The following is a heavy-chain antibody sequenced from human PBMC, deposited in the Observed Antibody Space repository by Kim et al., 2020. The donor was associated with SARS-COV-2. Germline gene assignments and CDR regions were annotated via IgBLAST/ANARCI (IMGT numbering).Heavy chain of an antibody. D-gene: IGHD6-6*01. CDR3: ARLHIGSSVDAFDI. J-gene: IGHJ3*02. Sequence: YGPPFKGQVTISADQSTSTAYLQWSSLKASDTAMYYCARLHIGSSVDAFDIWGQGTMVSVSS. V-gene: IGHV5-51*01.